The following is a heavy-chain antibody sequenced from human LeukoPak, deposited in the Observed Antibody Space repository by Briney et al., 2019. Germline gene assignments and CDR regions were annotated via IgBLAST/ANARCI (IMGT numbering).Heavy chain of an antibody. J-gene: IGHJ3*02. Sequence: GGSLRLSCAAPGFTFSDYYMDWVRQAPGKGLEWVGRVRNKANSYTTEYAASVRGRFTISRDESKNSLYLEVNSLKTEDTAVYYCARGYNSFDIWGQGTTVTVSS. D-gene: IGHD5-24*01. CDR1: GFTFSDYY. CDR2: VRNKANSYTT. V-gene: IGHV3-72*01. CDR3: ARGYNSFDI.